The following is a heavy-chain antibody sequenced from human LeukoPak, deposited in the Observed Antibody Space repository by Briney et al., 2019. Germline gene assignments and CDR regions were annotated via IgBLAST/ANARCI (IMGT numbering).Heavy chain of an antibody. Sequence: QPGGSLRLSCAASGYTFSSYWVHWFRQAPGKGLVWVSPINSDGSSTSYADSVKGRFTISRDNAKNTLSLQMNSLRAEDTAVYYCARVGGSNAFDIWGQGTMVIVSS. D-gene: IGHD1-26*01. V-gene: IGHV3-74*01. CDR2: INSDGSST. CDR1: GYTFSSYW. J-gene: IGHJ3*02. CDR3: ARVGGSNAFDI.